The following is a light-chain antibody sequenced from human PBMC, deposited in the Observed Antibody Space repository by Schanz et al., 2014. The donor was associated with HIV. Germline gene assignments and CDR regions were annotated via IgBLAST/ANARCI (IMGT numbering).Light chain of an antibody. V-gene: IGLV1-51*01. J-gene: IGLJ2*01. CDR2: END. CDR3: ATWDTFLNGVV. CDR1: TFNIGNNY. Sequence: QSVLTQPPSVSAAPGQKVIISCSGDTFNIGNNYVSWYQQLPSTAPKALIYENDRRTSGISDRFSASKSGTSATLAIAGLQTEDEADYYCATWDTFLNGVVFGGGTKLTVL.